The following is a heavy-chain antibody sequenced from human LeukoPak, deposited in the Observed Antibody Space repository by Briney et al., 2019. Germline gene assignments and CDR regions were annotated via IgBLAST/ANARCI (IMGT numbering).Heavy chain of an antibody. Sequence: GGSLRLSCAASGFTFSDYYMSWIRQAPGKRLDWVSYISDSSGYTKDADSVKGRFTISRDNAKKSLYLQMNSLRAEDTAVYYCARDRVGGSYVFDIWGQGTMVTVSS. CDR1: GFTFSDYY. CDR3: ARDRVGGSYVFDI. D-gene: IGHD1-26*01. CDR2: ISDSSGYT. V-gene: IGHV3-11*06. J-gene: IGHJ3*02.